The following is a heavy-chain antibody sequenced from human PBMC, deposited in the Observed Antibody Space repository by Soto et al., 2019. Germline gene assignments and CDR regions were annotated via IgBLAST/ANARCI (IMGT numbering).Heavy chain of an antibody. CDR1: GFTFSSYW. J-gene: IGHJ4*02. V-gene: IGHV3-7*03. Sequence: GGSLRLSCAASGFTFSSYWMSWVRQAPGKGLEWVANIKQAGSEKYYVDSVKGRFTISRDNAKNSLYLQMNSLRAEDTAVYYCARDPLGKLYYFDYWGQGTLVTVSS. CDR2: IKQAGSEK. CDR3: ARDPLGKLYYFDY. D-gene: IGHD1-26*01.